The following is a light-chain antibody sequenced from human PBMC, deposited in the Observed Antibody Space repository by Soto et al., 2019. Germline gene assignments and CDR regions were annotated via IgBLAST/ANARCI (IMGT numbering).Light chain of an antibody. CDR3: QQRSNWPQYT. V-gene: IGKV3-11*01. CDR1: QSVSSY. Sequence: EIVLTQSPATLSLSPGERATLSCRASQSVSSYLAWYQQKPGQAPRPLIYDASNRATGIPARFSGSGSGTDFTRTISSLEPEDFAVYYCQQRSNWPQYTFGQGTKLEIK. CDR2: DAS. J-gene: IGKJ2*01.